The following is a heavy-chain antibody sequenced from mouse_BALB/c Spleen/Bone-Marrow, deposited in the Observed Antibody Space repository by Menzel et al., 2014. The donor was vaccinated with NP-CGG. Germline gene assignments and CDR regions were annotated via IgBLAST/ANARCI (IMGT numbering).Heavy chain of an antibody. J-gene: IGHJ4*01. CDR2: ILPGSTST. D-gene: IGHD2-3*01. CDR1: GYTFSGYW. V-gene: IGHV1-9*01. CDR3: ARDGYSSLAMDY. Sequence: VKLVESGAELMKPGASVKISCKTTGYTFSGYWIEWVKQRPGHGLEWIGEILPGSTSTNYNEKFKDKATFTADTSSNTAYIQLSILTSEDSAVYYCARDGYSSLAMDYWGQGTSVTVSS.